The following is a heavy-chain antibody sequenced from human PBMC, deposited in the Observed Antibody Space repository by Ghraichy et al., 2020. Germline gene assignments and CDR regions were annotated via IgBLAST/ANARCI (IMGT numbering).Heavy chain of an antibody. D-gene: IGHD4-17*01. V-gene: IGHV4-30-4*01. CDR1: GGSISSGDYY. CDR2: IYYSGST. CDR3: ARDYGDYLDP. J-gene: IGHJ5*02. Sequence: SETLPLTCTVSGGSISSGDYYWSWIRQPPGKGLEWIGYIYYSGSTYYNPSLRSRVTISVDTSKNHFSLKLSSVTAADTAVYYCARDYGDYLDPWGQGTLVTVSS.